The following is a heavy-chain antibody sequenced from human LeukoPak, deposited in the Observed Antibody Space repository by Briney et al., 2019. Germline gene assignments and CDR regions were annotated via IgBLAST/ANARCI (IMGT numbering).Heavy chain of an antibody. Sequence: GASVKVSCKASGYTFTGYYMHWVRQAPGQGLEWMGRTNPNSGGTNYAQQFQGRVTMTRDTSISTAYMELSRLRSDDTAVYYCARADARSTSLLLGGAVDPWGQGTLVTVSS. CDR2: TNPNSGGT. CDR1: GYTFTGYY. CDR3: ARADARSTSLLLGGAVDP. D-gene: IGHD2-2*01. J-gene: IGHJ5*02. V-gene: IGHV1-2*06.